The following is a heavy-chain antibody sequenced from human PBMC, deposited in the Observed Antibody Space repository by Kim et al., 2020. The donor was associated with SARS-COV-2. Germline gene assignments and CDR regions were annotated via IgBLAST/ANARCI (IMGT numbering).Heavy chain of an antibody. CDR1: GYTFTGYY. V-gene: IGHV1-2*06. Sequence: ASVKVSCKASGYTFTGYYMHWVRQAPGQGLEWMGRINPNSGGTNYAQKFQGRVTMTRDTSISTAYMELSRLRSDDTAVYYCARDPDDYGDYLPYWGQGTLVTVSS. J-gene: IGHJ4*02. D-gene: IGHD4-17*01. CDR3: ARDPDDYGDYLPY. CDR2: INPNSGGT.